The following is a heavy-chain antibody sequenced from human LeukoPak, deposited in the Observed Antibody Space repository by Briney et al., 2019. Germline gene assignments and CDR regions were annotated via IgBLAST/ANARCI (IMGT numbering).Heavy chain of an antibody. V-gene: IGHV1-8*03. J-gene: IGHJ3*02. CDR1: GYTFTSYD. CDR3: ARVHGYCSSTSCYDAFDI. D-gene: IGHD2-2*03. CDR2: MNPNSGNT. Sequence: ASVKVSCKASGYTFTSYDINWVRQATGQGLEWMGWMNPNSGNTGYAQKFQGRVTITRNTSISTAYMELSSLRSEDTAVYYCARVHGYCSSTSCYDAFDIWGQGTMVTVSS.